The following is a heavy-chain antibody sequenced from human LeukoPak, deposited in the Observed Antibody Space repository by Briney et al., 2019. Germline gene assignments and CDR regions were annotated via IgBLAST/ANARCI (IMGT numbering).Heavy chain of an antibody. CDR2: VSGEQTDK. J-gene: IGHJ5*02. V-gene: IGHV3-30*04. Sequence: QPGGSLRLSCVASGFTFAHFSMHWVRQAPGKGLEWVAFVSGEQTDKYYADSVKGRFTISRDNSRNTLFLEMNSLRPDDTAVYYCARDQPGTYTMSSTWGQGTLVTVSS. D-gene: IGHD7-27*01. CDR1: GFTFAHFS. CDR3: ARDQPGTYTMSST.